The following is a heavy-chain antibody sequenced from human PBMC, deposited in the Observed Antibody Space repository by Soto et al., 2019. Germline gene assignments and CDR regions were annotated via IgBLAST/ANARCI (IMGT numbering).Heavy chain of an antibody. V-gene: IGHV3-23*01. Sequence: EVQLLESGGGLVQPGGSLRLSCAASGFTFSSYAMSWVRQAPGKGLEWVSTISGSGGSTYYADSVKGRFTISRDKSKSTLYLQMNSLRAEDTAVYYCAKGVGYPSEIYPFDYWGQGTLVTVSS. J-gene: IGHJ4*02. D-gene: IGHD1-26*01. CDR1: GFTFSSYA. CDR3: AKGVGYPSEIYPFDY. CDR2: ISGSGGST.